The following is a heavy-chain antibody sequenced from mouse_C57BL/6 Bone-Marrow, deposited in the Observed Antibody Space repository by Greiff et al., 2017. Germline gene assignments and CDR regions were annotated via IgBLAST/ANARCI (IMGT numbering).Heavy chain of an antibody. CDR1: GYTFTSYW. J-gene: IGHJ2*02. Sequence: QVPLQQPGAELVKPGASVKMSCKASGYTFTSYWITWVKQRPGQGLEWIGDIYPGSGSTNYNEKFKSKATLTVDTSSRTAYMQLSSLTSEDSAVYYCARDSYGPSFDYWGQGTSLTVAS. D-gene: IGHD1-1*02. CDR2: IYPGSGST. CDR3: ARDSYGPSFDY. V-gene: IGHV1-55*01.